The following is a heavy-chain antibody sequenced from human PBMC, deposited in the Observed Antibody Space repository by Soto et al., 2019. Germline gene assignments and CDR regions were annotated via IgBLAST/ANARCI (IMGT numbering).Heavy chain of an antibody. V-gene: IGHV1-69*01. Sequence: QVQLVQSGAEVKKPGSSVKVSCKASGGTFSSYAISWVRQAPGQGLEWMGGIIPIFGTANYAQKFQGRVTITADESTSTAYMELSSLRSEDTAVYYCARRWLRDSYYYYGMYVWGQGTTVTVSS. CDR3: ARRWLRDSYYYYGMYV. CDR2: IIPIFGTA. D-gene: IGHD3-22*01. CDR1: GGTFSSYA. J-gene: IGHJ6*02.